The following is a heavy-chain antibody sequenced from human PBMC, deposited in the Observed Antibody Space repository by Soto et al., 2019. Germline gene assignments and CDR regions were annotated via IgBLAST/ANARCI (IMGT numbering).Heavy chain of an antibody. CDR3: ARDDIVVVQAAIRGTYYYYGMVV. Sequence: ASVKVSCKASGYTFTGYYMHWVRQAPGQGLEWMGWINPNSGGTNYAQKFQGRVTMTRDTSISTAYMELSRLRSDDTAVYYCARDDIVVVQAAIRGTYYYYGMVVWGQGITVTAP. CDR2: INPNSGGT. CDR1: GYTFTGYY. V-gene: IGHV1-2*02. J-gene: IGHJ6*02. D-gene: IGHD2-2*02.